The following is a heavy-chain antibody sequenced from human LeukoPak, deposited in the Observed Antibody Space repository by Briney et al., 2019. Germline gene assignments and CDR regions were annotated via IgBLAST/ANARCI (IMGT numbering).Heavy chain of an antibody. CDR2: INPNSGGT. J-gene: IGHJ4*02. V-gene: IGHV1-2*02. CDR3: AREAPRCYGSGSHGEFDY. D-gene: IGHD3-10*01. Sequence: ASVKVSCKASGYTFTGYYMHWVRQAPGQGLEWMGWINPNSGGTNYAQKFQGRVTMTRDTSISTAYMELSRLRSDDTAVYYCAREAPRCYGSGSHGEFDYWGQGTLVTVSS. CDR1: GYTFTGYY.